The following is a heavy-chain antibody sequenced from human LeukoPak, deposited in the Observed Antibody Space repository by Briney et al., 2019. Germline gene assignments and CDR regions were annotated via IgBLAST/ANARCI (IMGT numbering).Heavy chain of an antibody. CDR3: AKLEYYYDSSGHLDY. Sequence: GGSLRLSCAASGFTFSSYGMHWVRQAPGKGLEWVAVISYDGSNKYYADSVKGRFTISRDNSKNTLYPQMNSLRAKDTAVYYCAKLEYYYDSSGHLDYWGQGTLVTVSS. CDR1: GFTFSSYG. D-gene: IGHD3-22*01. J-gene: IGHJ4*02. CDR2: ISYDGSNK. V-gene: IGHV3-30*18.